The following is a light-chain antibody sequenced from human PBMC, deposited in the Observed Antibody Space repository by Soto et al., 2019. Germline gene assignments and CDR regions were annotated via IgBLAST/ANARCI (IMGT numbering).Light chain of an antibody. Sequence: EIVMTQSPGTLSVSPGERATVSCRASQSVSTNLAWYQKKPGQAPRLLIYGASTRATGIPARFSGSGSGTELTLTISSLQSEDFAVYYCQQYNNWLALTFGGGTKVEIK. V-gene: IGKV3-15*01. CDR1: QSVSTN. J-gene: IGKJ4*01. CDR2: GAS. CDR3: QQYNNWLALT.